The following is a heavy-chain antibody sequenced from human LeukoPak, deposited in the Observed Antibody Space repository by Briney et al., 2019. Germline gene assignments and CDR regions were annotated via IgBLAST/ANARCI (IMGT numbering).Heavy chain of an antibody. CDR2: FDPEDGET. CDR3: ASGYDLVVVLGNHHFDY. J-gene: IGHJ4*02. CDR1: GYTLTELS. V-gene: IGHV1-24*01. D-gene: IGHD5-12*01. Sequence: ASVKVSCKVSGYTLTELSMHWVRQAPGKGLEWMGGFDPEDGETIYAQKFQGRVTMTEDTSTDTAYMELSSLRSEDTAVYYCASGYDLVVVLGNHHFDYWGQGTLVTASS.